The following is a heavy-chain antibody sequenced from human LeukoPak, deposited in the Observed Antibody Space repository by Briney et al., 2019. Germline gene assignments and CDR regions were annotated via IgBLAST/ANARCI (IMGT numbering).Heavy chain of an antibody. J-gene: IGHJ3*02. Sequence: SETLSLTCTVSGGSIITYYWSWIRQPPGKGLEWIGYIPYSGNTNYNPSLKSRVTMSVDTSKNQFSLKLSSVTAADTAVYYCARRRDYVWGSYRYAFDIWGQGTMVTVSS. CDR2: IPYSGNT. CDR1: GGSIITYY. D-gene: IGHD3-16*02. V-gene: IGHV4-59*01. CDR3: ARRRDYVWGSYRYAFDI.